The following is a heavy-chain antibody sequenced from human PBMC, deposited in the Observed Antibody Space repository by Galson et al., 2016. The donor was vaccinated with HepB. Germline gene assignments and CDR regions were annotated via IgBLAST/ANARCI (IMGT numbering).Heavy chain of an antibody. V-gene: IGHV3-74*01. CDR2: INSDGSST. D-gene: IGHD3-16*01. CDR1: GFTFSSYW. Sequence: SLRLSCAASGFTFSSYWMHWVRQAPGKGLVWVSRINSDGSSTSYADSVKGRFTISRDNSKNTPYLYMNNLTAGDTAIYYCGKHGGFDYWGQGALVTVSS. CDR3: GKHGGFDY. J-gene: IGHJ4*02.